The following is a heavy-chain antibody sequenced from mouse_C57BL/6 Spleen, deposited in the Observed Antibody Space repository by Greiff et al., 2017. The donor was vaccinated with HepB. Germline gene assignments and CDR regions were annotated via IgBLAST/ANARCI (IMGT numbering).Heavy chain of an antibody. V-gene: IGHV1-26*01. CDR1: GYTFTDYY. CDR3: AMVTTGAMDY. J-gene: IGHJ4*01. CDR2: INPNNGGT. D-gene: IGHD2-2*01. Sequence: VQLQQSGPELVKPGASVKISCKASGYTFTDYYMNWVKQSHGKSLEWIGDINPNNGGTSYNQKFKGKATLTVDKSSSTAYMELRSLTSEDSAVYYCAMVTTGAMDYWGQGTSVTVSS.